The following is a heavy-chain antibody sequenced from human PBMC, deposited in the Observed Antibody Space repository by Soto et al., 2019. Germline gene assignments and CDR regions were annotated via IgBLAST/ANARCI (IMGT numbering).Heavy chain of an antibody. J-gene: IGHJ6*02. V-gene: IGHV4-39*01. D-gene: IGHD2-2*01. Sequence: QLQLQESGPGLVKPSETLSLTCTVSGGSISSSSYYWGWIRQPPGKGLEWIGSIYYSGSTYYNPSLKSRVTISVDTSKNQFSLKLSSVTAADTAVYYCARQIVVVPAAMPWVHYYYGMDVWGQGTTVTVSS. CDR2: IYYSGST. CDR3: ARQIVVVPAAMPWVHYYYGMDV. CDR1: GGSISSSSYY.